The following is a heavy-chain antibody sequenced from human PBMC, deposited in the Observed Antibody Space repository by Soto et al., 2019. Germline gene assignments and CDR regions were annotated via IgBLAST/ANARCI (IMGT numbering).Heavy chain of an antibody. V-gene: IGHV1-69*08. J-gene: IGHJ4*02. CDR1: GGTFSSYT. CDR2: IIPILGIA. D-gene: IGHD1-26*01. Sequence: QVQLVQSGAEVKKPGSSVKVSCKASGGTFSSYTISWVRQAPGQGLEWMGRIIPILGIANYAQKFQGRVTIPADKSTSTADMELSSLRSEDTAVYYCARESSGSYGTLDYWGQGTLVTVSS. CDR3: ARESSGSYGTLDY.